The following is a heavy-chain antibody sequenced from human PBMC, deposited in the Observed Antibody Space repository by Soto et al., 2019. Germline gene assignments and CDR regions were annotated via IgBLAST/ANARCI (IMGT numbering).Heavy chain of an antibody. D-gene: IGHD2-2*01. V-gene: IGHV1-2*02. CDR3: AIRTGQLAIISEFDGDWFFEV. J-gene: IGHJ2*01. CDR1: GYTFTDYY. CDR2: INPDSGGT. Sequence: QEQLVQSGAEVKKPGASLKVSCKASGYTFTDYYIHWVRQAPGQGLEWGGWINPDSGGTNLAQRVQGRVTMTSDTSINTAYMELSSLRSDDTAVYYCAIRTGQLAIISEFDGDWFFEVWGRGTLVTVSS.